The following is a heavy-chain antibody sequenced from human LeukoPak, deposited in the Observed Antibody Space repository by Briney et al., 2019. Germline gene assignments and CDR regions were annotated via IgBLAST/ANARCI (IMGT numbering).Heavy chain of an antibody. CDR1: GFSLSNARMG. V-gene: IGHV2-26*01. Sequence: SGPVQVKPTETLTLTCTVSGFSLSNARMGVSWIRQPPGKALEWLAHIFSNDEKSYSTSLKSRLTISKDTSKSQVVLTMTNMDPVDTATYYCARISRNAMDGYKILNFDYWGQGTLVTVSS. CDR3: ARISRNAMDGYKILNFDY. CDR2: IFSNDEK. J-gene: IGHJ4*02. D-gene: IGHD5-24*01.